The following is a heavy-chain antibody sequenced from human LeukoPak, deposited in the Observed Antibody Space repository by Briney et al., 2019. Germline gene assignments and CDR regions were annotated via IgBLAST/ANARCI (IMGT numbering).Heavy chain of an antibody. V-gene: IGHV3-30*18. CDR1: GFTFSSYG. CDR2: ISYDGSNK. CDR3: AKDLEAVTMIVPY. Sequence: GSSLRLSCAASGFTFSSYGMHWVRQAPGKGLEWVAVISYDGSNKYYADSVKGRFTISRDNSKNTLYLQMNGLRAEDTAVYYCAKDLEAVTMIVPYWGQGTLVTVSS. J-gene: IGHJ4*02. D-gene: IGHD3-22*01.